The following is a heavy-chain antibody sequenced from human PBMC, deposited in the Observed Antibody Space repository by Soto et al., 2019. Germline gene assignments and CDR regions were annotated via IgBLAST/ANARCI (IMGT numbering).Heavy chain of an antibody. CDR3: ARDLRSSGWLYYFDY. V-gene: IGHV1-3*01. Sequence: ASVKVSCKASGYTFTSYAMHWVRQAPGQRLEWMGWINAGNGNTKYSQKFQGRVTITRDTSASTAYMELSSLRSEDTAVYYCARDLRSSGWLYYFDYWGQGTLATVSS. D-gene: IGHD6-19*01. J-gene: IGHJ4*02. CDR1: GYTFTSYA. CDR2: INAGNGNT.